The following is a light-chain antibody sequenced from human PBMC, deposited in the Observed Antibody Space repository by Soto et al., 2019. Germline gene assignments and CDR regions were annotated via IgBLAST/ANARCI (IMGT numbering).Light chain of an antibody. Sequence: QSALTQPRSVSGSPGQSVTISCTGTSSDVGAYKYVSWYQQHPDKAPKLIIYDVTKRPSGVPDRFSGSKSGNTASLTISALQAEDEADYYCCSYTCTYTSSVFGTGTKVTVL. CDR2: DVT. CDR3: CSYTCTYTSSV. V-gene: IGLV2-11*01. J-gene: IGLJ1*01. CDR1: SSDVGAYKY.